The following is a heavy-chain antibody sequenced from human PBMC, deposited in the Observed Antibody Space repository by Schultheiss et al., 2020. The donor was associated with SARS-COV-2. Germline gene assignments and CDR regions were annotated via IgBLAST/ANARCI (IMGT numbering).Heavy chain of an antibody. V-gene: IGHV1-2*06. Sequence: ASVKVSCKASGYTFTGYYMHWVRQAPGQGLEWMGRINPNSGDTKYAHKFQGRVTMTRDTTINTAYMELTRLTFDDTAVYYCARQVLGRRCLLRQSGCWFDPWGQGTLVTVSS. CDR3: ARQVLGRRCLLRQSGCWFDP. CDR1: GYTFTGYY. J-gene: IGHJ5*02. CDR2: INPNSGDT. D-gene: IGHD1-26*01.